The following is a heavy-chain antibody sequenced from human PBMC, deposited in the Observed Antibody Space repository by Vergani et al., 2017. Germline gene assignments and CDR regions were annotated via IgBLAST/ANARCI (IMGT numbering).Heavy chain of an antibody. CDR3: ARGRGLVVVAATDSAGGTEEYCSDY. CDR2: IHHSGRT. Sequence: QVQLQQWGAGLLKPSETLSLTCAVYGGSFSGYYWSWIRQPPGKGLEWIGEIHHSGRTNYNPSLKSRVTRSVDTSKNQLGLGLSSETDADRAVYDCARGRGLVVVAATDSAGGTEEYCSDYWGQGTLVTVSS. J-gene: IGHJ4*02. D-gene: IGHD2-15*01. V-gene: IGHV4-34*01. CDR1: GGSFSGYY.